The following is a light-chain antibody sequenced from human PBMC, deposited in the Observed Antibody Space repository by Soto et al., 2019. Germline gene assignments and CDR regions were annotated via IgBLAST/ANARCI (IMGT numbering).Light chain of an antibody. CDR3: QQSSLWPPV. V-gene: IGKV3-11*01. CDR2: GSS. CDR1: QSVWRS. J-gene: IGKJ4*01. Sequence: EVVLTQSPATLSLSPGERVTLSCRASQSVWRSLAWYQQKPGQAPRLLIFGSSNRATGIPVRFSGSGAGTDFTLTISSLEPEDFGVYYCQQSSLWPPVFGGGTKVEIK.